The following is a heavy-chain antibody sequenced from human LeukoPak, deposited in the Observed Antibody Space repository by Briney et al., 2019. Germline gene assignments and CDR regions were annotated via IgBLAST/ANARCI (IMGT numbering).Heavy chain of an antibody. D-gene: IGHD5-18*01. Sequence: SETLSLTCTVSGGSISSGDRYWSWIRQSPGKGLEWIGYIYSTGNTYYNPSLKSRVIISVDTSKNQFSLELYSVTAADTAVYYCARDSYSYGYGGFDYWGQGILVTVSS. CDR1: GGSISSGDRY. J-gene: IGHJ4*02. V-gene: IGHV4-30-4*01. CDR3: ARDSYSYGYGGFDY. CDR2: IYSTGNT.